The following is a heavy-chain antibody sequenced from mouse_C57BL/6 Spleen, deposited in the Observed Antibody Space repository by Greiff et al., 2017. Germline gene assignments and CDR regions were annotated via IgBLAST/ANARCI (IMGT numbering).Heavy chain of an antibody. Sequence: VQLKESGPELVKPGASVKISCKASGYSFTGYYMNWLKQSPEKSLEWIGELNPSTGGTTYNQKFKAKATLTVDNSSSTAYMQLKSLTSEDSAVYYCARYATTVVATGYFDVWGTGTTVTVSS. D-gene: IGHD1-1*01. CDR1: GYSFTGYY. V-gene: IGHV1-42*01. CDR3: ARYATTVVATGYFDV. J-gene: IGHJ1*03. CDR2: LNPSTGGT.